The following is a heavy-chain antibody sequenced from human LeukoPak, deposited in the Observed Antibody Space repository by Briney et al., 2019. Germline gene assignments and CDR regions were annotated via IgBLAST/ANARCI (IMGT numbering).Heavy chain of an antibody. J-gene: IGHJ6*02. D-gene: IGHD2/OR15-2a*01. CDR2: IYYSGST. V-gene: IGHV4-31*03. CDR1: GGSISSGGYY. CDR3: ARDSIVTPLNYGMDV. Sequence: SETLSLTCTVSGGSISSGGYYWSWIRQHPGKGLEWIGYIYYSGSTYYDPSLKSRVTISVDTSKNQFSLKLSSVTAADTAVYYCARDSIVTPLNYGMDVWGQGTTVTVSS.